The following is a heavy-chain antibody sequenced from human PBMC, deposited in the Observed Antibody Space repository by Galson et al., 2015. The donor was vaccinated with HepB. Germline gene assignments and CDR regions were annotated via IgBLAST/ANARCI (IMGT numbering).Heavy chain of an antibody. CDR2: ISDSGDRT. CDR3: VHGYFFDH. Sequence: SLRLSCAASGFTFSSYAMSWVRQAPGKGLEWVSTISDSGDRTWYAGSVKGRFTISRDNSKNTLVLQLNSLRAEDTAVYYCVHGYFFDHWGQGTLLTVSS. J-gene: IGHJ4*02. V-gene: IGHV3-23*01. CDR1: GFTFSSYA.